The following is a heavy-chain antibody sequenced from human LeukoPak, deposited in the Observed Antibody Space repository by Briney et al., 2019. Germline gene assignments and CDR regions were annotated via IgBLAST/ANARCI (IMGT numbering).Heavy chain of an antibody. D-gene: IGHD2-8*01. Sequence: PGGSLRLSCAASGFTFSDYYMSWIRQAPGKGLEWVSYISHSGRTMYYADSVKGRFTISRDNAKNSLYLQMNSLRAGDTAVYYCARDSIVRGNIGNDMDVWGKGTTDTVSS. V-gene: IGHV3-11*01. CDR3: ARDSIVRGNIGNDMDV. CDR2: ISHSGRTM. J-gene: IGHJ6*03. CDR1: GFTFSDYY.